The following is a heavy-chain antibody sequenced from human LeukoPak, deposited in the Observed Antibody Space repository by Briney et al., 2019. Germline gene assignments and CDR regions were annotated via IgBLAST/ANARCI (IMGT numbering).Heavy chain of an antibody. J-gene: IGHJ3*02. V-gene: IGHV4-34*01. Sequence: TSETLSLTCAVYGGSFSGYFWSWIRQPPGKGLEWIGEINHSGSTNYNPSLKSRVTISVDTSKNQFSLKLSSVTAADTAVYYCARHLYYDSSGYPSDAFDIWGQGTMVTVSS. D-gene: IGHD3-22*01. CDR1: GGSFSGYF. CDR3: ARHLYYDSSGYPSDAFDI. CDR2: INHSGST.